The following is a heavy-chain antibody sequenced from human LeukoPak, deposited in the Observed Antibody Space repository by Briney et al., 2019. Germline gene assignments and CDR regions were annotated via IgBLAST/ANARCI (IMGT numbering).Heavy chain of an antibody. J-gene: IGHJ4*02. Sequence: SETLSLTCSISGGSISNNYWSWIRQPPGKGLEWIGYIYYSGNTNYNPSLKSRITMSIDTSKNQFSLKLSSVTAADTAVYFCAREQGHIDYWGQGTLVTVSS. CDR3: AREQGHIDY. V-gene: IGHV4-59*01. CDR1: GGSISNNY. CDR2: IYYSGNT.